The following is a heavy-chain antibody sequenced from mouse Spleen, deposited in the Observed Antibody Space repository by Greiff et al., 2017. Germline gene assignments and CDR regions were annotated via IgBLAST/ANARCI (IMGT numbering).Heavy chain of an antibody. V-gene: IGHV1-31*01. CDR2: INPYNGAT. CDR3: ARESPFAY. CDR1: GYSFTGYY. J-gene: IGHJ3*01. Sequence: VHVKQSGPELVKPGASVKISCKASGYSFTGYYMHWVKQSHVKSLEWIGRINPYNGATSYNQNFKDKASLTVDKSSSTAYMELHSLTSEDSAVYYCARESPFAYWGQGTLVTVSA.